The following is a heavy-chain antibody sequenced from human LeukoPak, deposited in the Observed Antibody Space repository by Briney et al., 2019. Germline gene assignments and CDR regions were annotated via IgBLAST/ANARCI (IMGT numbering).Heavy chain of an antibody. D-gene: IGHD3-22*01. Sequence: ASVKVSCKASGYTFTGYYMHWVRQAPGQGLEWMGWINPNSGGTNYAQKFQGRVTMTRDTSISTAYMELSRLRSDDTAVYCCARVSYDSSGSIDYWGQGTLVTVSS. CDR3: ARVSYDSSGSIDY. CDR2: INPNSGGT. J-gene: IGHJ4*02. CDR1: GYTFTGYY. V-gene: IGHV1-2*02.